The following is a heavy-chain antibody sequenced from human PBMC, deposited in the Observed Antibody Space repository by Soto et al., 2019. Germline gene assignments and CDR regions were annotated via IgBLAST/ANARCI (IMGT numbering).Heavy chain of an antibody. CDR3: AGGRIQLRRVYYYYMDV. J-gene: IGHJ6*03. D-gene: IGHD5-18*01. CDR1: GGSFSGYY. V-gene: IGHV4-34*01. Sequence: SETLSLTCAVYGGSFSGYYWSWIRQPPGKGLEWIGEINHTGNTNYNPSLKSRVTISVDTSKNQFSLKLSSVTAADTAVYYCAGGRIQLRRVYYYYMDVWGKGTTVTVSS. CDR2: INHTGNT.